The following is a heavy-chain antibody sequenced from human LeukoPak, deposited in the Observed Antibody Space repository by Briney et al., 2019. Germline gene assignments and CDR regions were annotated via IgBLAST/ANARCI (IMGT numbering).Heavy chain of an antibody. CDR2: IYSGGST. Sequence: GRSLRLSCTASGFTFGDYAMSWVRQAPGKGLEWVSVIYSGGSTDYADSVKGRFTISRDNLKNTLYLQMNSLRAEDTAVYYCARGPAGYNWGQGTLVTFSS. J-gene: IGHJ4*02. V-gene: IGHV3-53*01. D-gene: IGHD1-1*01. CDR1: GFTFGDYA. CDR3: ARGPAGYN.